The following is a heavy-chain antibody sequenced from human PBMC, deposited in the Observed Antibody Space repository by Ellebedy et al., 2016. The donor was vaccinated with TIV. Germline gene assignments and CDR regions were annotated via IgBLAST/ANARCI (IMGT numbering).Heavy chain of an antibody. V-gene: IGHV4-39*07. CDR2: IYDSGNT. Sequence: MPSETLSLTCTVFGDSISSNNYYWGWLRQPPKKGLEWLGNIYDSGNTHYNPSLKSRVTISVDTPKNQFSLKLSSVTAADTAVYYCARDGPVRGVTPPDYWGQGTLVTVSS. CDR1: GDSISSNNYY. CDR3: ARDGPVRGVTPPDY. D-gene: IGHD3-10*01. J-gene: IGHJ4*02.